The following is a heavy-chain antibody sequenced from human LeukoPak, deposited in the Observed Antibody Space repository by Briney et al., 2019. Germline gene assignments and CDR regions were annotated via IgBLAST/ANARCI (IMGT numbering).Heavy chain of an antibody. CDR2: IKQDGSVK. Sequence: PGGSLRLSCAASGFTFSTYWMTWVCQAPGKGLEWVANIKQDGSVKHYVGSVKGRFTISRDNAKNSLYLQMNSLRAEDTAVYYCAREAADSSGWEDWGQGTLVTVTS. CDR3: AREAADSSGWED. J-gene: IGHJ4*02. D-gene: IGHD6-19*01. CDR1: GFTFSTYW. V-gene: IGHV3-7*01.